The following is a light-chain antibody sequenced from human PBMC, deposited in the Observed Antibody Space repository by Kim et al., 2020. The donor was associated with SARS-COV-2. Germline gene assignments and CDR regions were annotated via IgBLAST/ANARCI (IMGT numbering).Light chain of an antibody. V-gene: IGLV1-40*01. Sequence: QSVLTQPPSVSGAPGQRVTISCTGSSSNIGAGYDVHWYQQLPGTAPKLLIYGNSNRPSGVPDRFSGSKSGTSASPAITGLQAEDEADYYCQSYDSSLSGSIVFGTGTKVTVL. CDR1: SSNIGAGYD. CDR2: GNS. CDR3: QSYDSSLSGSIV. J-gene: IGLJ1*01.